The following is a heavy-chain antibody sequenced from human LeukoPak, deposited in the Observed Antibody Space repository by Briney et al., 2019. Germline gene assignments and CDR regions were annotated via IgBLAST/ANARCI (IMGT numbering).Heavy chain of an antibody. CDR1: GYSISSGYY. Sequence: PSETLSLTCAVSGYSISSGYYWGWVRQPPGKGLEWIGSIYHSGSTYYNPSLKSRVTISVDTSKNQFSLKLTSVTAADTAVYYCARGSREGYYYNMDVWGKGTTVTVSS. J-gene: IGHJ6*03. CDR2: IYHSGST. D-gene: IGHD3-10*01. V-gene: IGHV4-38-2*01. CDR3: ARGSREGYYYNMDV.